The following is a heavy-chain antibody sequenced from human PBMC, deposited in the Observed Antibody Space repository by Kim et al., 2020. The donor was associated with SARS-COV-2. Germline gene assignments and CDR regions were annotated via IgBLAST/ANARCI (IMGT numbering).Heavy chain of an antibody. J-gene: IGHJ4*02. CDR1: GGSFSGYY. V-gene: IGHV4-34*01. D-gene: IGHD6-13*01. CDR2: INHSGST. Sequence: SETLSLTCAVYGGSFSGYYWSWIRQPPGKGLEWIGEINHSGSTNYNPSLKSRVTISVDTSKNQFSLKLSSVTAADTAVYYCARVISAYSSSWYLGNWGQGTLVTVSS. CDR3: ARVISAYSSSWYLGN.